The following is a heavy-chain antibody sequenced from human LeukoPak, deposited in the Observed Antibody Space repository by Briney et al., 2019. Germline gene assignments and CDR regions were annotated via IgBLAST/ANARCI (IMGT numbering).Heavy chain of an antibody. CDR2: IYHSGST. J-gene: IGHJ3*02. D-gene: IGHD6-19*01. CDR1: GGSIRSSYYY. Sequence: SETLSLTCTVSGGSIRSSYYYWGWIRQPPGKGLEWIGEIYHSGSTNYNPSLKSRVTISVDKSKNQFSLKLSSVTAADTAVYYCARASSSGWYRSYAFDIWGQGTIVTVSS. CDR3: ARASSSGWYRSYAFDI. V-gene: IGHV4-39*07.